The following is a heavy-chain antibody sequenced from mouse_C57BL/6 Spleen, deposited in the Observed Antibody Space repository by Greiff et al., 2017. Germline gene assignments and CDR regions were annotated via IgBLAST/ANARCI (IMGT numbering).Heavy chain of an antibody. CDR3: ARFHYYGSSSLYYLDY. J-gene: IGHJ2*01. CDR2: IDPSDSST. V-gene: IGHV1-50*01. D-gene: IGHD1-1*01. Sequence: QVQLKQPGAELVKPGASVKLSCKASGYTFTSYWMQWVKQRPGQGLEWIGEIDPSDSSTNYNQKFKGKATLTVDTSSSTAYMQLSSLTSEDSAVYYCARFHYYGSSSLYYLDYWGQGTTLTVSS. CDR1: GYTFTSYW.